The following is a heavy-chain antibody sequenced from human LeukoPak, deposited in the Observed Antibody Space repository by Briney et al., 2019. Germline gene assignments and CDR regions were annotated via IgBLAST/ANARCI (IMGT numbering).Heavy chain of an antibody. CDR1: GGSISSSSYY. CDR2: IYYSGST. V-gene: IGHV4-39*01. D-gene: IGHD3-10*01. Sequence: PSETLSLTCTVSGGSISSSSYYWGWIRQPPGKGLEWIGSIYYSGSTYYNPSLKSRVTISVDTSKNQFSLKLSSVTAADTAVYYCARHPLKKYYYGPGSYYGWFDPWGQGTLVTVSS. CDR3: ARHPLKKYYYGPGSYYGWFDP. J-gene: IGHJ5*02.